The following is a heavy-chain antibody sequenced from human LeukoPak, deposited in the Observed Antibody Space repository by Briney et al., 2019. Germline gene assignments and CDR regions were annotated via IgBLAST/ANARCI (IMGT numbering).Heavy chain of an antibody. D-gene: IGHD3-3*01. CDR2: ISGSGGST. V-gene: IGHV3-23*01. CDR3: AKLMPPLEWLVDGMDV. CDR1: GFTFSSYS. J-gene: IGHJ6*02. Sequence: PGGSLRLSCAASGFTFSSYSMNWVRQAPGKGLEWVSAISGSGGSTYYADSVKGRFTISRDNSKNTLYLQMNSLRAEDTAVYYCAKLMPPLEWLVDGMDVWGQGTTVTVSS.